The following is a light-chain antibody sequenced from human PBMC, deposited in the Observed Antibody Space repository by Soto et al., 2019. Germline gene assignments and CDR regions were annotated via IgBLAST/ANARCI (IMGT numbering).Light chain of an antibody. CDR1: NIESRS. CDR2: YDS. Sequence: SYELTQPPSVSVAPGKTARIPCGGNNIESRSVHWYQQKPGQAPVLVIYYDSDRPSGIPERFSGSNSGNSATLTISRVEAGDEADYYCQVWDSFSDHYVFGTGTKLTVL. J-gene: IGLJ1*01. V-gene: IGLV3-21*01. CDR3: QVWDSFSDHYV.